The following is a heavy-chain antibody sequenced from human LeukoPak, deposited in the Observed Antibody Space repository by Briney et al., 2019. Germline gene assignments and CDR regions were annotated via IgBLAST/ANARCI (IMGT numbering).Heavy chain of an antibody. CDR3: ARVGYCSSTSCYSFPFDY. V-gene: IGHV3-21*01. Sequence: PGGSLRLSCAASGFTFSSYSMNWVRQAPGKGLEWVSSISSSSSYIYYADSVKGRFTISRDNAKNSLYLQMNSLRAEDTAVYYCARVGYCSSTSCYSFPFDYWGQGTLVTVSS. J-gene: IGHJ4*02. D-gene: IGHD2-2*03. CDR2: ISSSSSYI. CDR1: GFTFSSYS.